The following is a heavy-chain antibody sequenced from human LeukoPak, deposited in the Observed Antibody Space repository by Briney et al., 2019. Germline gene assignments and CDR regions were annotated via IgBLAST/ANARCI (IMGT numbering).Heavy chain of an antibody. V-gene: IGHV1-8*03. CDR1: GYTFTSYD. CDR2: MNPNSGNT. CDR3: ARGLFRKGYCSSTSCYADY. Sequence: ASVKVSCKASGYTFTSYDINWVRQATGQGLEWMGWMNPNSGNTGYAQKFQGRVTITRNTSISTAYMELSSLRSEDTAVYYCARGLFRKGYCSSTSCYADYWGQGTLVTVSS. J-gene: IGHJ4*02. D-gene: IGHD2-2*01.